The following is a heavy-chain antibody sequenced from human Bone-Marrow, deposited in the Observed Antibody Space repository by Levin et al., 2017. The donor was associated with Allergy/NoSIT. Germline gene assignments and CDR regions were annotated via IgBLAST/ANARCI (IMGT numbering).Heavy chain of an antibody. D-gene: IGHD3-16*01. CDR2: INEDGSKT. CDR1: GFTFRNHW. Sequence: GGSLRLSCAASGFTFRNHWMTWMRQAPGDGLEWLANINEDGSKTYYLGSVKGRFTISRDNAKNSVYLEMTSLRPEDTALYCCVRDYVWGTAEGDVWGQGTMVTVS. J-gene: IGHJ3*01. CDR3: VRDYVWGTAEGDV. V-gene: IGHV3-7*01.